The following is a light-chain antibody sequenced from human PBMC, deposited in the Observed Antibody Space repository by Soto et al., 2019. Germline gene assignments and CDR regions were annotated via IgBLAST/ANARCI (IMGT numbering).Light chain of an antibody. CDR1: QSVSTY. CDR2: GAS. Sequence: DIQMTQSPYSLSTSVGDRVTITCRTSQSVSTYLNWYQQRPGKAPNLLIYGASSLQSGVPSRFSGSGSGTHFTLTISSLQPEDFATYYCQEGSTLLTFGGGTKVEIK. J-gene: IGKJ4*01. V-gene: IGKV1-39*01. CDR3: QEGSTLLT.